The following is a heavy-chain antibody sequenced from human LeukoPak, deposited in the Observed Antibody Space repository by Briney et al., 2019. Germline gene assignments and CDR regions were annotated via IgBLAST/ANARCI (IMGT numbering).Heavy chain of an antibody. V-gene: IGHV3-33*01. CDR3: ARDWALTGFDY. J-gene: IGHJ4*02. Sequence: PGGSLRLSCAASGFTFSTYGFHWVRRAPGKGLDWVAVIWYDGTIAYYGDSVKGRFTVSKDNSKNTLYLQMNSLRAEDTAVYYCARDWALTGFDYWGQGTLVTVSS. CDR1: GFTFSTYG. CDR2: IWYDGTIA. D-gene: IGHD3-9*01.